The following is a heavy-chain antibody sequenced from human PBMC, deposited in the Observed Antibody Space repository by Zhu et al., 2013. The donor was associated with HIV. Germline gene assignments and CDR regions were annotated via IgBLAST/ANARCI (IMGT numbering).Heavy chain of an antibody. D-gene: IGHD3-3*01. J-gene: IGHJ4*02. CDR3: ARDVGIFGVVQVPYYFDY. V-gene: IGHV1-46*01. Sequence: VQLVQSGAEVKKPGASVKVSCKASGYTFTSYYMHWVRQAPGQGLEWMGIINPSGGSTSYAQKFQGRVTMTRDTSTSTVYMELSSLRSEDTAVYYCARDVGIFGVVQVPYYFDYWGQGTLVTVSS. CDR2: INPSGGST. CDR1: GYTFTSYY.